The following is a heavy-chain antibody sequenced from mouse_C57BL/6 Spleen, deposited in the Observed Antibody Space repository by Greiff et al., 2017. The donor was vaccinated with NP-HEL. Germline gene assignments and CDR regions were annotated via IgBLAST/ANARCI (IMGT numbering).Heavy chain of an antibody. D-gene: IGHD1-1*01. V-gene: IGHV2-2*01. Sequence: VKLVESGPGLVQPSQSLSITCTVSGFSLTGYGVHWVRQSPGKGLEWLGVIWSGGSTDYNAAFISRLSISKDNSKSQVFFKMNSLQADDTAIYYCARRIGYGSSYDAMDYWGQGTSVTVSS. CDR1: GFSLTGYG. CDR3: ARRIGYGSSYDAMDY. J-gene: IGHJ4*01. CDR2: IWSGGST.